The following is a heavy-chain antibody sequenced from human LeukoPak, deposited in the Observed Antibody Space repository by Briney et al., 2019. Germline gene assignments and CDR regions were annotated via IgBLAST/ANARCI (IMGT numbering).Heavy chain of an antibody. Sequence: SVKVSCKASGGTSSSYTISWVRQAPGQGLEWMGGIIPIFGTANYAQKFQGRVTITADESTSTAYMELSSLRSDDTAVYYCARDGYSSGREEYWGQGTLVTVSS. CDR2: IIPIFGTA. J-gene: IGHJ4*02. D-gene: IGHD6-25*01. V-gene: IGHV1-69*13. CDR1: GGTSSSYT. CDR3: ARDGYSSGREEY.